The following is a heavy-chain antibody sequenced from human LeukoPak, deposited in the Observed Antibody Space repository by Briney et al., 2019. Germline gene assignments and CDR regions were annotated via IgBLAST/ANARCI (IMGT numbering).Heavy chain of an antibody. V-gene: IGHV1-69*06. J-gene: IGHJ6*03. CDR1: GGTFSSYA. D-gene: IGHD5-18*01. CDR2: IIPIFGTA. Sequence: SVKVSCKASGGTFSSYAISWVRQAPGQGLEWMGGIIPIFGTANYAQKFQGRVTITADKSTSTAYMELSSLRSEDTAVYYCARCDTANYYYYMDVWGKGTTVTVSS. CDR3: ARCDTANYYYYMDV.